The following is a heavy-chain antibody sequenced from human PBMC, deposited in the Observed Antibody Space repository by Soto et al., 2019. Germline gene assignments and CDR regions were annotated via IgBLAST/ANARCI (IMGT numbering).Heavy chain of an antibody. CDR2: IYLGDSNT. Sequence: GESLKISCTGSGNSFTSYWIGWVRQMPGKGLEWMGIIYLGDSNTRYSPTFQGQVTISADRSISTAYLQWSSLKASDTAMYYCWRQNYCSSTMCNKPDSCGEGTRVTVSS. V-gene: IGHV5-51*01. J-gene: IGHJ4*02. CDR1: GNSFTSYW. D-gene: IGHD2-2*01. CDR3: WRQNYCSSTMCNKPDS.